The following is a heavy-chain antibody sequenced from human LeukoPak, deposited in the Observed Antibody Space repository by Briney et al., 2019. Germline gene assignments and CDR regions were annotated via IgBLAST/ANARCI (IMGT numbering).Heavy chain of an antibody. J-gene: IGHJ5*02. V-gene: IGHV4-59*01. D-gene: IGHD2-2*01. Sequence: SETLSLTCTVSGGSISSYYWSWIRQPPGKGLEWIGYIYYSGSTNYNPSPKSRVTISVDTSKNQFSLKLSSVTAADTAVYYCARDRLTCSSTSCFPNWFDPWGQGTLVTVSS. CDR1: GGSISSYY. CDR2: IYYSGST. CDR3: ARDRLTCSSTSCFPNWFDP.